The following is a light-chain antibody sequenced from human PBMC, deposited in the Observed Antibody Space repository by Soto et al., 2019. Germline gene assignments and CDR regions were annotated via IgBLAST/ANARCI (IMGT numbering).Light chain of an antibody. V-gene: IGKV3-15*01. Sequence: EIVVMQSPATLSVSPGERATLSCRASQSVTSNLAWYQQKPGQAPRLLIYGASTRATVIPARFSGSGSGTEFTLTLSSLQSEDFAVYYCQQHNNWPPITFGQGT. CDR3: QQHNNWPPIT. CDR1: QSVTSN. CDR2: GAS. J-gene: IGKJ5*01.